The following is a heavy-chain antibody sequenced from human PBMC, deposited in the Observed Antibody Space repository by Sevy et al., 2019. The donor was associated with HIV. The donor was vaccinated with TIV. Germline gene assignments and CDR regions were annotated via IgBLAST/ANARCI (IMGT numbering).Heavy chain of an antibody. CDR1: GYTLTELS. D-gene: IGHD6-19*01. Sequence: ASVKVSCKVSGYTLTELSMHWVRQAPGKGLEWMGGFDPEDGETIYAQKFQGRVTMTADTSTDTAYMELSSLRSEVTAGYYCATMLVADHFDYWGQGTLVTVSS. CDR2: FDPEDGET. J-gene: IGHJ4*02. CDR3: ATMLVADHFDY. V-gene: IGHV1-24*01.